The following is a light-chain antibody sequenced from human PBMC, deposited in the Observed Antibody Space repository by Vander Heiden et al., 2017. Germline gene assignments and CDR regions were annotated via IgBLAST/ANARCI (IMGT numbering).Light chain of an antibody. CDR1: KLGDKY. CDR2: QDS. V-gene: IGLV3-1*01. CDR3: QAWDRSTTEV. Sequence: SYELTQPPSVSVSPGQTASITCSGDKLGDKYACWYQQKPGQSPVLVIYQDSKRPSGIPERVSGSNSGKTATLTISGTQAVDEADEYCQAWDRSTTEVFGTGTKVAVL. J-gene: IGLJ1*01.